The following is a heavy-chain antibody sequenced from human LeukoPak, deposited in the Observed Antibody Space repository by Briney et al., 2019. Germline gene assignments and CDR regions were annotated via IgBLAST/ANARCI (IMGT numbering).Heavy chain of an antibody. D-gene: IGHD3-16*02. Sequence: SETLSLTCTVSGGSISSGDYYWSWIRQPPGKGLEWIGYIYYSGSTNYNPSLKSRVTISVDTSKNQFSLKLSSVTAADTAVYYCARGRNDYVWGSYRPFDYWGQGTLVTVSS. CDR2: IYYSGST. CDR1: GGSISSGDYY. CDR3: ARGRNDYVWGSYRPFDY. J-gene: IGHJ4*02. V-gene: IGHV4-30-4*01.